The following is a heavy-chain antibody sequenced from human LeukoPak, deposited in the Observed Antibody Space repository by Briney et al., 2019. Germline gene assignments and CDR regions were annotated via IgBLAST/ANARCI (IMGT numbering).Heavy chain of an antibody. J-gene: IGHJ4*02. CDR3: ARGASPASYDY. Sequence: GGSLRLSCAASGFTFSSYSMNWVRQAPGKGLEWVSHITASGTAMFYADSVKGRFTISRDNAKNSLYLQMNSLRAEDTAVYYCARGASPASYDYWGQGTLVTVSS. V-gene: IGHV3-48*04. CDR2: ITASGTAM. CDR1: GFTFSSYS. D-gene: IGHD6-6*01.